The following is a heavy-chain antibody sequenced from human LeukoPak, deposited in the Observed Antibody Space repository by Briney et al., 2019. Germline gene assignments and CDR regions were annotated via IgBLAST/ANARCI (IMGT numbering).Heavy chain of an antibody. Sequence: ASVKVSCKASGYTFTSYDINWVRQATGQGLEWMGWMNPNSGNTGYAQKFQGRVTMTRNTSISTAYMELSSLRSEDTAVYYCARASNYDFWIDYRGQGTLVTVSS. D-gene: IGHD3-3*01. J-gene: IGHJ4*02. CDR1: GYTFTSYD. CDR2: MNPNSGNT. CDR3: ARASNYDFWIDY. V-gene: IGHV1-8*01.